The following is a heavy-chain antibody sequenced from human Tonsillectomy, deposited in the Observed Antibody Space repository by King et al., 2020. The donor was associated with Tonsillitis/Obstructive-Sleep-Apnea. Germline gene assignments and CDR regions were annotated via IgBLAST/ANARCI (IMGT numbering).Heavy chain of an antibody. CDR3: ARDHCCSTSCYGNYYYMDV. CDR2: IFYSGST. J-gene: IGHJ6*03. CDR1: GGSISSYY. Sequence: QLQESGPGLVKPSETLSLTCTVSGGSISSYYWSWIRQPPGKGLEWIGYIFYSGSTNYNPSLKSRVTISVDTSKNQFSLKLSSVTAADTAVYYCARDHCCSTSCYGNYYYMDVWGKGTTVTVSS. V-gene: IGHV4-59*01. D-gene: IGHD2-2*01.